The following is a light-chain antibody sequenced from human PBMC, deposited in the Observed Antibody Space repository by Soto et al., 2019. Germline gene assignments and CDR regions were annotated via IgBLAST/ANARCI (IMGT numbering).Light chain of an antibody. Sequence: DIEMTQSPSSLSASVGDRVTITCRASQSISFYLNWYQQKPGKAPKLLIYTASNVQSGVPSRISGSGSGTEFTLTITSLQPEDFETYYCQQSYSMPRTFGQGTKVDIK. CDR2: TAS. V-gene: IGKV1-39*01. CDR3: QQSYSMPRT. CDR1: QSISFY. J-gene: IGKJ1*01.